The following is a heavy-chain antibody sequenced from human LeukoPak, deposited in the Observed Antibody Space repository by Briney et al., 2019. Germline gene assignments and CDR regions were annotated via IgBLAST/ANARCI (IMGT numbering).Heavy chain of an antibody. Sequence: GGSLRLSCAASGFTFGDYGMSWVRQAPGKGLEWVANIKEDGSEKYYVDSVRGRFTISRDNAKNSLYLQMNSLRAEDTAVYYCASQFWWAAVAGTALDYWGQGTLVTVSS. CDR1: GFTFGDYG. J-gene: IGHJ4*02. V-gene: IGHV3-7*05. D-gene: IGHD6-19*01. CDR3: ASQFWWAAVAGTALDY. CDR2: IKEDGSEK.